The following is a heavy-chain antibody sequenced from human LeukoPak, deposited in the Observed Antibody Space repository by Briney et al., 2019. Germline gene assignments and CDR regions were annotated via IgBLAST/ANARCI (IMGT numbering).Heavy chain of an antibody. J-gene: IGHJ6*02. CDR2: IGKGGDT. CDR1: GFTFSTYD. D-gene: IGHD3-22*01. V-gene: IGHV3-13*01. CDR3: VRDPSGWGMDV. Sequence: GRSLRLSCVASGFTFSTYDMHWVRQATGKGLEWVSDIGKGGDTHYAGSVKGRFTISRDNAKNSLYLQMNSLRPGDTAVYYCVRDPSGWGMDVWGQGTTVTVSS.